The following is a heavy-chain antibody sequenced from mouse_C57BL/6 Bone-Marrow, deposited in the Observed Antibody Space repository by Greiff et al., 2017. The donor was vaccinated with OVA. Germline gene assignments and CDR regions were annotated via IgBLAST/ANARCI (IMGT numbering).Heavy chain of an antibody. CDR2: IRNKANGYTT. Sequence: EVKVVESGGGLVQPGGSLSLSCAASGFTFTDYYMSWVRQPPGKALEWLGFIRNKANGYTTEYSASVKGRFTISRDNSQSILYLQMNALRAEDSATYYCASPSGPYWYFDVWGTGTTVTVSS. CDR3: ASPSGPYWYFDV. J-gene: IGHJ1*03. CDR1: GFTFTDYY. V-gene: IGHV7-3*01.